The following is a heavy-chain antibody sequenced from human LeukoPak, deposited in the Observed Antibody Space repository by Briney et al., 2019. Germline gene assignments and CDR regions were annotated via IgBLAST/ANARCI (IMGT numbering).Heavy chain of an antibody. CDR3: ATKKRYDYGDHGGFDY. CDR1: GGTFSSCA. J-gene: IGHJ4*02. D-gene: IGHD4-17*01. V-gene: IGHV1-69*05. CDR2: IIPIFGTA. Sequence: SSVKVSCKASGGTFSSCAISWVQQAPGQGLEWMGGIIPIFGTANYAQKFQGRVTITTDESTSTAYMELSSLRSEDTAVYYCATKKRYDYGDHGGFDYWGQGTLVTVSS.